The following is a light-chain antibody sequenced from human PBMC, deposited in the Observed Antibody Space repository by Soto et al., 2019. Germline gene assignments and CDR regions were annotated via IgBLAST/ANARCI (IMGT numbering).Light chain of an antibody. CDR1: QDIAND. J-gene: IGKJ4*01. Sequence: DIQMAQSPSSLSASVGDRVTITCQASQDIANDLNWYQQKAGRAPKFLIYDASNLETGVPSRFSASGSGTDFTLTISSLQPEDIATYYCQQYDNLPLTFGGGTKVEIK. V-gene: IGKV1-33*01. CDR2: DAS. CDR3: QQYDNLPLT.